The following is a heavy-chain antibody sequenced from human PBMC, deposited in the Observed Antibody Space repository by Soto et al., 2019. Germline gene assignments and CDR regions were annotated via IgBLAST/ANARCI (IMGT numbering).Heavy chain of an antibody. CDR1: GGSFSGYY. J-gene: IGHJ6*02. D-gene: IGHD5-12*01. V-gene: IGHV4-34*01. Sequence: SETLSLTCAVYGGSFSGYYWSWIRQPPGKGLEWIGEINHSGSTNYNPSLKSRVTISVDTSKNQFSLKLSSVTAADTAVYYCARDNIVATITYYYYYYGMDVWGQGPRSPSP. CDR2: INHSGST. CDR3: ARDNIVATITYYYYYYGMDV.